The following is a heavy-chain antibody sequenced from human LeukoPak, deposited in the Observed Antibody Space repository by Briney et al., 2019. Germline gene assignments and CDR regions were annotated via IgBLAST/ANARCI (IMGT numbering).Heavy chain of an antibody. J-gene: IGHJ6*04. CDR1: GYTFTGYC. D-gene: IGHD3-3*01. Sequence: GASVKVSCKASGYTFTGYCMHWVRQAPGQGLEWMGWINPNSGGTNYAQKFQGRVTMTRDTSISTAYMELSRLRSDDTAVYYCARDGQGTYYDFEMDVWGKGTTVTVSS. CDR2: INPNSGGT. CDR3: ARDGQGTYYDFEMDV. V-gene: IGHV1-2*02.